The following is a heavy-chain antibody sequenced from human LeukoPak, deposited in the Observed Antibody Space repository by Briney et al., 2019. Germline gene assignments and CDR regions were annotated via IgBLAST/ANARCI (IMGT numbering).Heavy chain of an antibody. D-gene: IGHD6-6*01. CDR2: IYYSGST. J-gene: IGHJ6*03. Sequence: SETLSLTCTVSGGSISSYYWSWIRQPPGKGLEWIGYIYYSGSTNYNPSLKSRVTISVDTSKNQFSLKLSSVTAADTAVYYCARGRRIAARRHYYYMDVWGKGTTVTVSS. CDR3: ARGRRIAARRHYYYMDV. CDR1: GGSISSYY. V-gene: IGHV4-59*12.